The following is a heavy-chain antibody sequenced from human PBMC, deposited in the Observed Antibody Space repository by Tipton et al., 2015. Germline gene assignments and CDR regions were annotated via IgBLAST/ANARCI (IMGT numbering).Heavy chain of an antibody. Sequence: SLRLSCTASGFTFSDYYMNWIRQAPGKGLEWVSSISSSGTGVYYADSVRGRFTISRDNAKNSLYLQMISLRVEDTAVYYCAGDHPVAATGVDYWGQGTLVTVSS. V-gene: IGHV3-11*01. CDR1: GFTFSDYY. J-gene: IGHJ4*02. D-gene: IGHD6-13*01. CDR3: AGDHPVAATGVDY. CDR2: ISSSGTGV.